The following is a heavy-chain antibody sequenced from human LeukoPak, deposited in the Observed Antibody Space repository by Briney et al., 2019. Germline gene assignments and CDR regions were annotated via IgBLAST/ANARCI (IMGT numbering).Heavy chain of an antibody. Sequence: PGGSLRLSCAASGFTFSIYAMSWVRQAPARGLERVSSIRVGGETFYADSVKGRFILSRDDSTNTVYLQMNNLRVEDTALYYCAKANWVSNADAVWWGRGTLVTVSS. CDR3: AKANWVSNADAVW. CDR2: IRVGGET. J-gene: IGHJ4*02. D-gene: IGHD2-2*01. CDR1: GFTFSIYA. V-gene: IGHV3-23*01.